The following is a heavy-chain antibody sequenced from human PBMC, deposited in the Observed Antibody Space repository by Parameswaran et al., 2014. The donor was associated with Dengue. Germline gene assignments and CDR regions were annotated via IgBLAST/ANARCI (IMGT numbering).Heavy chain of an antibody. CDR2: MNPNSGNT. CDR3: ARVPLVVVVPAAKKRGSYYYGMDV. D-gene: IGHD2-2*01. CDR1: GYTFTSYD. V-gene: IGHV1-8*01. Sequence: PGASVKVSCKASGYTFTSYDINWVRQATGQGLEWMGWMNPNSGNTGYAQKFQGRVTMTRNTSISTAYMELSSLRSEDTAVYYCARVPLVVVVPAAKKRGSYYYGMDVWGQGTTVTVSS. J-gene: IGHJ6*02.